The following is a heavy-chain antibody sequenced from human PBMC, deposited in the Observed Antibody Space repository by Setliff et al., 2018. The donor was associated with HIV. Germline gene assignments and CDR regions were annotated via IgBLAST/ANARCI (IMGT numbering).Heavy chain of an antibody. CDR1: GFTFDNYA. Sequence: HPGGSLRLSCAASGFTFDNYAMSWVRQAPGKGLEWVSTISDDTFSTYYADSVKGRFTIARSNSDNTLFLQMDSLNHEDTALYFCARSQWEVPILSWFDPWGQGTSVTVSS. CDR3: ARSQWEVPILSWFDP. J-gene: IGHJ5*02. CDR2: ISDDTFST. V-gene: IGHV3-23*01. D-gene: IGHD1-26*01.